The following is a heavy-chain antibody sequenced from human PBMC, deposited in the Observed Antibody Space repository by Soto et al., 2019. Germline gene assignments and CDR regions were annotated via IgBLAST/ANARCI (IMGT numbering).Heavy chain of an antibody. CDR3: AKAEDYSILTGYSWPDYYYGMDV. CDR2: IIPIFGTA. Sequence: SVKVSCKASGGTFSSYAISWVRQAPGQGLEWMGGIIPIFGTANYAQKFQGRVTITADESTSTAYMELSSLRAEDTAVYYCAKAEDYSILTGYSWPDYYYGMDVWGQGTTVTVSS. D-gene: IGHD3-9*01. V-gene: IGHV1-69*13. J-gene: IGHJ6*02. CDR1: GGTFSSYA.